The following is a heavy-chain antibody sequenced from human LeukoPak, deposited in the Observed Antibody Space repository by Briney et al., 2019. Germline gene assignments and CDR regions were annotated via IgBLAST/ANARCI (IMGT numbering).Heavy chain of an antibody. CDR1: GYTFTSYG. V-gene: IGHV1-18*04. D-gene: IGHD6-19*01. J-gene: IGHJ6*04. Sequence: ASVKVSCKASGYTFTSYGISWVRQAPGQGLEWMGWISAYNGNTNYAQKLQGRVTMTTDTSTSTAYMELRSLRSDDTAVYYCAGDTILSGYSSGWYYYYGMDVWGKGTTVTVSS. CDR2: ISAYNGNT. CDR3: AGDTILSGYSSGWYYYYGMDV.